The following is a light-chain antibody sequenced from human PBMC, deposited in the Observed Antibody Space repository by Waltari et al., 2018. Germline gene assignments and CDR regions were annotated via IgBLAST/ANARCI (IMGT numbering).Light chain of an antibody. CDR3: MQGSYWPRT. Sequence: ITCSSRQSLVHSDGRTYLNWFQQRPGQSPRRLIYKVSNRDSGVPDRFSGSGSGTEFTLEISRVEAADVAVYYCMQGSYWPRTFGQGTKLEIE. CDR2: KVS. V-gene: IGKV2-30*02. J-gene: IGKJ2*01. CDR1: QSLVHSDGRTY.